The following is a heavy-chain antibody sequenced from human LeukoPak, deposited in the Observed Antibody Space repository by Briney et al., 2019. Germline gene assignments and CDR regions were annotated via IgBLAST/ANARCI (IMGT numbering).Heavy chain of an antibody. CDR1: GGSISSYY. CDR3: ARAEYSSSSTEYFQH. CDR2: IYYSGST. D-gene: IGHD6-6*01. V-gene: IGHV4-59*01. Sequence: SETLSLTCTVSGGSISSYYWSWIRQPPGKGLEWIGHIYYSGSTNYNPSLKSRVTISVDTSKNQFSLKLSSVTAADTAVYYCARAEYSSSSTEYFQHWGQGTLVTVSS. J-gene: IGHJ1*01.